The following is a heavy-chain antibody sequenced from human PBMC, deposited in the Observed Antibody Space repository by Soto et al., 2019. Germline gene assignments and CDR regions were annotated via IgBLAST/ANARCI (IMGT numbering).Heavy chain of an antibody. CDR1: GFTFSSYA. V-gene: IGHV3-23*01. CDR2: ISGSGGNA. Sequence: EVQLLESGGDLVQPGGSLRLSCAASGFTFSSYAMTWVRQAPGKGLEWVSDISGSGGNADYAESVKGRITISRDNSRNTLYLEMYSLRVEYTAVYYCAKSGGDCSGGSCYYDYYGLDVWGQGTTVTVSS. CDR3: AKSGGDCSGGSCYYDYYGLDV. J-gene: IGHJ6*02. D-gene: IGHD2-15*01.